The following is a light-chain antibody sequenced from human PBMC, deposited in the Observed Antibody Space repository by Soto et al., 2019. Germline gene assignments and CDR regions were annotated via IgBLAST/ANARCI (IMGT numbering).Light chain of an antibody. CDR3: SSYTTSSTLI. Sequence: QSALTQPASESGSPGQSITISCTGTSSDVGAYNYVSWYQQYPGKAPKLMIYDVGNRPSGVSNRFSASKSGNTASLTISGLQAEDEADYYCSSYTTSSTLIFGGGTKVTVL. CDR1: SSDVGAYNY. V-gene: IGLV2-14*01. CDR2: DVG. J-gene: IGLJ2*01.